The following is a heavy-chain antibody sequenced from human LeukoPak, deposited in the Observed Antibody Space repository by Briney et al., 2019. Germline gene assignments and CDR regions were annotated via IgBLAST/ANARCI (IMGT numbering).Heavy chain of an antibody. D-gene: IGHD5-12*01. Sequence: PGGSLRLSCAASGFTFSSYWMHWVRQAPGKGLVWVSHIISDGSRTSYADSVKGRFTISRDNAKNTLYLQMNTLRAEDTAVYYCARGVAHAFGIWGQGTMVTVSS. CDR1: GFTFSSYW. CDR2: IISDGSRT. J-gene: IGHJ3*02. CDR3: ARGVAHAFGI. V-gene: IGHV3-74*01.